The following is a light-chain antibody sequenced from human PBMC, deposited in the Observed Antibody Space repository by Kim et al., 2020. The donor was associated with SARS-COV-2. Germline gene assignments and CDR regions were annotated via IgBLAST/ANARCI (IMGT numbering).Light chain of an antibody. Sequence: EIMLTQSPGTLSLSPGERATLSCRASQSVSCSYLAWYNQKPGQPPRLLIYGASSRATGIPDRFSGSGSGTDFTLTISRLEPEDFAVYYCQQYGSSRFTFGPGTKVDIK. CDR1: QSVSCSY. J-gene: IGKJ3*01. CDR3: QQYGSSRFT. V-gene: IGKV3-20*01. CDR2: GAS.